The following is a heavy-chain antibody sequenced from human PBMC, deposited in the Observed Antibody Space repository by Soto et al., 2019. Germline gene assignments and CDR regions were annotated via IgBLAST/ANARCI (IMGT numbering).Heavy chain of an antibody. CDR1: GGTFKMYA. CDR3: TRTIGSGGVVGGFDY. D-gene: IGHD3-16*02. J-gene: IGHJ4*02. CDR2: IIPILDKP. Sequence: QVQLVQSGVEVREPGSAVKVSCTASGGTFKMYAMHWVRLAPGQGLEWMGGIIPILDKPTYAQKFQGRVTITVDDSTTSAYMELASLRSDDTAVYYCTRTIGSGGVVGGFDYWGKGTLVTVSS. V-gene: IGHV1-69*01.